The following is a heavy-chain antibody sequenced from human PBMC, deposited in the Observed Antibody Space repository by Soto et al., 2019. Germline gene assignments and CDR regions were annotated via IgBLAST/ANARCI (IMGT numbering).Heavy chain of an antibody. CDR2: TYWDDDK. Sequence: QITLKESGATLVKPTQTLTLTCTFSGFSVSTSPVGVGWIRQPPGKALEWLALTYWDDDKRYRPSLKSRITITQDTSKSQVVLTMANMNLVDTATYYCVHSSYYGYYYDYWGQGILVTVAS. CDR3: VHSSYYGYYYDY. D-gene: IGHD3-10*01. CDR1: GFSVSTSPVG. V-gene: IGHV2-5*02. J-gene: IGHJ4*02.